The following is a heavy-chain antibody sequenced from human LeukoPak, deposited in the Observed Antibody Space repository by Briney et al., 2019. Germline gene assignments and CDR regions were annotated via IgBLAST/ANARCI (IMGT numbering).Heavy chain of an antibody. D-gene: IGHD6-13*01. V-gene: IGHV3-30*18. CDR1: GFTFSSYG. J-gene: IGHJ3*02. CDR2: ISYDGSNK. Sequence: PGRSLRLSCAASGFTFSSYGMHWVRQAPGKGLEWVAVISYDGSNKYYADSVKGRFTISRDNSKNTLYLQMNSLRAEDTAVYYCAKSLWYSSSWPSWCAFDIWGQGTMVTVSS. CDR3: AKSLWYSSSWPSWCAFDI.